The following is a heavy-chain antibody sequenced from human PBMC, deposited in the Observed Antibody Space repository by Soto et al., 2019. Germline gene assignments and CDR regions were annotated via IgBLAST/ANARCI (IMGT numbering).Heavy chain of an antibody. Sequence: PSETLSLTCSVSGGSINSSSYFWGWVRQPPGMGLEWIGSIYYSGSTYYNPSLSSRVTISVDTSKNQFPLKLSSVTAADTAVFYCARHYSSGSRNCFDPWGQGTLVTVSS. J-gene: IGHJ5*02. CDR3: ARHYSSGSRNCFDP. CDR1: GGSINSSSYF. D-gene: IGHD6-19*01. V-gene: IGHV4-39*01. CDR2: IYYSGST.